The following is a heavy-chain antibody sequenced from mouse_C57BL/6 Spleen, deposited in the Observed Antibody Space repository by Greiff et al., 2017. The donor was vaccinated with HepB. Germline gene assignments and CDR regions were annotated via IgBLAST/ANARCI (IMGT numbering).Heavy chain of an antibody. V-gene: IGHV1-53*01. CDR1: GYTFTSYW. J-gene: IGHJ1*03. Sequence: VQLQQPGTELVKPGASVKLSCKASGYTFTSYWMHWVKQRPGQGLEWIGNINPSNGGTNYNEKFKSKATLTVDKSSSTAYMQLSSLTSEDSAVYYCARQLRLLYWYFDVWGTGTTVTVSS. CDR2: INPSNGGT. D-gene: IGHD3-2*02. CDR3: ARQLRLLYWYFDV.